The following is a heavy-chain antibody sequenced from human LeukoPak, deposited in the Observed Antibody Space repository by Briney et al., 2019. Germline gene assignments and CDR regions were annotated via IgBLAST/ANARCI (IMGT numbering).Heavy chain of an antibody. CDR2: IYYSGST. CDR1: GGSLWSFY. D-gene: IGHD2-15*01. CDR3: ASFYCSGGSCYQYYSYYYMDV. V-gene: IGHV4-59*05. J-gene: IGHJ6*03. Sequence: SETLSLTCTVSGGSLWSFYWSWVRQPAGKGLEWIGSIYYSGSTYSNPSLQNRVTISVDTSKNQFSLKLNSVTAADTAVYYCASFYCSGGSCYQYYSYYYMDVWGKGTTVTISS.